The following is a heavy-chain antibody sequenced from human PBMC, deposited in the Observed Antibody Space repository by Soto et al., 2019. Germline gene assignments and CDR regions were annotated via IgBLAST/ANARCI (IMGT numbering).Heavy chain of an antibody. Sequence: QVQLVESGGGVVQPGRSLRLSCAASGFTFSSYGMHWVRQAPGKGLEWVAVISYDGSNKYYADSLKGRFTVSRDNSKNTLYLQMSSLRAEDTAVYYCVKDGSSGWPYYYGMDVWGQVTTVTVS. D-gene: IGHD6-19*01. J-gene: IGHJ6*02. CDR1: GFTFSSYG. CDR3: VKDGSSGWPYYYGMDV. CDR2: ISYDGSNK. V-gene: IGHV3-30*18.